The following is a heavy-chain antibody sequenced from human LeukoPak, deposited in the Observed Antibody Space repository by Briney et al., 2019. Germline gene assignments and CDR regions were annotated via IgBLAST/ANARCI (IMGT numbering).Heavy chain of an antibody. J-gene: IGHJ4*02. CDR3: TRRANCRGDCTLDY. Sequence: ASVKVSCKASGYTFADYYIHWVRQAPGQGFEWMGWITPNSGDTDYAQKFQGRVTMTTDTSISTAYMELSGLRSDDTAVYYCTRRANCRGDCTLDYWGQGTLVTVSS. V-gene: IGHV1-2*02. D-gene: IGHD2-21*01. CDR2: ITPNSGDT. CDR1: GYTFADYY.